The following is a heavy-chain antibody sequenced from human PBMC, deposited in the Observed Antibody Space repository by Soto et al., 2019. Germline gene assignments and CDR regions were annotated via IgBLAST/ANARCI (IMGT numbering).Heavy chain of an antibody. V-gene: IGHV5-51*01. J-gene: IGHJ6*01. D-gene: IGHD3-22*01. CDR2: IYPGESDS. CDR1: WYSFISYL. CDR3: ARHDYYDSSGSYYGMDV. Sequence: GESRKSSGKGSWYSFISYLIGWVGQIPWNGLEWMVIIYPGESDSRYSPSFQGQVTISADKSFSTAYMQWSSLKASDTAMYYCARHDYYDSSGSYYGMDVWGQCTSVTLS.